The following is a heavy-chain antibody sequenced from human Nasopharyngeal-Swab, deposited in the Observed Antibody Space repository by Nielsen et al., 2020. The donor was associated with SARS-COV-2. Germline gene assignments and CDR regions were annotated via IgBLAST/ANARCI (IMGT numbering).Heavy chain of an antibody. D-gene: IGHD6-13*01. V-gene: IGHV3-23*01. CDR2: ISGSGGST. J-gene: IGHJ4*02. CDR3: AKSKGYTSSWNDY. Sequence: WIRQPPGKGLEWVSVISGSGGSTYYADSVMGRFTTSRDNSKTTVHLQMDRLRVEDTAVYFCAKSKGYTSSWNDYWGQGTLVTVSS.